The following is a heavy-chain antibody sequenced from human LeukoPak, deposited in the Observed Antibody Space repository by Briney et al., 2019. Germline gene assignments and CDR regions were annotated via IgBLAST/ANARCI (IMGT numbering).Heavy chain of an antibody. Sequence: SVKVSCKASGFTFTSSAMQWVRQARGQRLEWVGWIVVGSGNTNYAQKFQERVTITRDMSTSTAYMELSSLRSEDTAVYYCAALEYSGSYYDYWGQGTLVTVSS. CDR1: GFTFTSSA. CDR3: AALEYSGSYYDY. D-gene: IGHD1-26*01. CDR2: IVVGSGNT. J-gene: IGHJ4*02. V-gene: IGHV1-58*02.